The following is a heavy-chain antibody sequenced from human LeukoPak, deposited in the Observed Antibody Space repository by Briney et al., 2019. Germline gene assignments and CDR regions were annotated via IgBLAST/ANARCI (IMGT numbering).Heavy chain of an antibody. V-gene: IGHV3-74*01. CDR3: TTARSLGYCSGGSCYYSLGYYYYMDV. CDR1: GFTFSSYW. CDR2: ISSDGGGT. J-gene: IGHJ6*03. Sequence: PGGSLRLSCAASGFTFSSYWMHWVRQAPEKGLVWVSRISSDGGGTSSADSVKGRFTISRDDSKNTLYLQMNSLKTEDTAVYYCTTARSLGYCSGGSCYYSLGYYYYMDVWGKGTTVTVSS. D-gene: IGHD2-15*01.